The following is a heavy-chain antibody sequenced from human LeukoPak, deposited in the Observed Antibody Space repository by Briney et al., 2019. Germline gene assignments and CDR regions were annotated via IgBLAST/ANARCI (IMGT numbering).Heavy chain of an antibody. J-gene: IGHJ3*02. CDR2: IYHSGSP. CDR3: ARPFYSSGAFDI. CDR1: GYSISSGYC. V-gene: IGHV4-38-2*01. Sequence: PSETLSLTCAVSGYSISSGYCWGWIRQPPGKGLEWIGSIYHSGSPYYNPSLKSRVTISVDTSKTQFSLKLSSGTTAATAVYYCARPFYSSGAFDIWCQGTMVTVSA. D-gene: IGHD2/OR15-2a*01.